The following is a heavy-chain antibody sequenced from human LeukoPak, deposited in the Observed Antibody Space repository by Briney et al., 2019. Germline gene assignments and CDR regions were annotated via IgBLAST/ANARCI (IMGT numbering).Heavy chain of an antibody. Sequence: TASETLSLTCAVYGGSFSGYYWSWIRQPPGKGLEWIGEINHSGSTNYNPSLKSRVTISVDTSKNQFSLKLSSVTAADTAVYYCARGRIRCGYGSGSYCDYWGQGTLVTVSS. D-gene: IGHD3-10*01. CDR1: GGSFSGYY. J-gene: IGHJ4*02. CDR3: ARGRIRCGYGSGSYCDY. CDR2: INHSGST. V-gene: IGHV4-34*01.